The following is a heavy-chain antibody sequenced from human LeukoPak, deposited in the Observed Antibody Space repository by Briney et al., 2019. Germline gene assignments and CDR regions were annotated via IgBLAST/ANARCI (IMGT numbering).Heavy chain of an antibody. Sequence: GGSLRLSCAASGFTLTTNYMTWLRQAPGKGLEWVSVIYISGNTYYTDSVKGRFTISRDSSKNTLYLQMNSLRPEDTAVYYCARDHIGCYIFMDVWGKGTTVTVSS. CDR1: GFTLTTNY. CDR2: IYISGNT. J-gene: IGHJ6*03. D-gene: IGHD3-16*02. CDR3: ARDHIGCYIFMDV. V-gene: IGHV3-66*03.